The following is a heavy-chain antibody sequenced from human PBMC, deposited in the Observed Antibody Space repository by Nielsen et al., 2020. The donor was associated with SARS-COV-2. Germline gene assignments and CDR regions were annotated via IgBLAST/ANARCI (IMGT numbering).Heavy chain of an antibody. J-gene: IGHJ4*02. D-gene: IGHD7-27*01. Sequence: GESLKISCAASGIGFSSYEMNWVRQAPGKGLEWMAVISYDGSNKYYADSVKGRFTISRDNSKNTLYLQMNSLRAEDTAVYYCARGNGWGSYFDYWGQGTLVTVSS. V-gene: IGHV3-30-3*01. CDR3: ARGNGWGSYFDY. CDR1: GIGFSSYE. CDR2: ISYDGSNK.